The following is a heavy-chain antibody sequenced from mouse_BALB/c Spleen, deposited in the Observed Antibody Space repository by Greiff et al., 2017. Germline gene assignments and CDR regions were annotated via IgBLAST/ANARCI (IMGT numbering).Heavy chain of an antibody. J-gene: IGHJ2*01. Sequence: DVQLVESGGGLVKPGGSLKLSCAASGFTFSSYTMSWVRQTPEKRLEWVATISSGGGNTYYPDSVKGRFTISRDNAKNNLYLQMSSLRSEDTALYYCARYGGRAFDYWGQGTTLTVSS. CDR1: GFTFSSYT. V-gene: IGHV5-9*03. CDR3: ARYGGRAFDY. D-gene: IGHD1-1*02. CDR2: ISSGGGNT.